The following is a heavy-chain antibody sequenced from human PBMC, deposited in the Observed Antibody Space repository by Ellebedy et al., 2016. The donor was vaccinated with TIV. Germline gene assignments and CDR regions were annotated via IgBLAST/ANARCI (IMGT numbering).Heavy chain of an antibody. CDR3: ARGGGYGSAD. D-gene: IGHD3-10*01. CDR2: ISWNSGTI. CDR1: GFTFDDYA. Sequence: SLKISXAASGFTFDDYAMHWVRQAPGKGLEWVSGISWNSGTIGYADSVKGRFTISRDNAKNSLYLQMNSLRVEDTAVYYCARGGGYGSADWGQGTLLTVSS. J-gene: IGHJ4*02. V-gene: IGHV3-9*01.